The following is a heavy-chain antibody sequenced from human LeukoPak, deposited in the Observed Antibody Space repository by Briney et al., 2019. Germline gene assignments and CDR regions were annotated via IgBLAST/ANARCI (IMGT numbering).Heavy chain of an antibody. Sequence: PSETLSLTCTVSGGSISRDYWSWIRQPPGKGLEWIGYIYYSGSTNCNPSLKSRVTISVDTSKNQFSLKLSSVTAADTAVYYCAREILGYCSGGSRYNYYFDYWGQGTLVTVSS. V-gene: IGHV4-59*01. D-gene: IGHD2-15*01. CDR2: IYYSGST. CDR3: AREILGYCSGGSRYNYYFDY. CDR1: GGSISRDY. J-gene: IGHJ4*02.